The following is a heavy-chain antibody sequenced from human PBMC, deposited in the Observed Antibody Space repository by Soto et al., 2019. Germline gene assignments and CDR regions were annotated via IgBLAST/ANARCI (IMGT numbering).Heavy chain of an antibody. V-gene: IGHV4-34*01. CDR2: INHSGST. CDR3: ARGRSRYSSSQNWFDP. D-gene: IGHD6-13*01. CDR1: GGSFSGYY. Sequence: QVQLQQWGAGLLKPSETLSLTCAVYGGSFSGYYWSWIRQPPGKGLEWIGEINHSGSTNYNPSLKSRVTISVDTSKNQFSLKLSSVTAADTAVYSCARGRSRYSSSQNWFDPCGQGTLVTVSS. J-gene: IGHJ5*02.